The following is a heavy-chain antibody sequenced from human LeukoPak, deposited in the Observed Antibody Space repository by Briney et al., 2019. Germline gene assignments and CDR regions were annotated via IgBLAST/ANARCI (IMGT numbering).Heavy chain of an antibody. CDR1: GYTFTSYF. J-gene: IGHJ4*02. CDR2: INPSGGGT. V-gene: IGHV1-46*01. CDR3: ARDSADYGDYDY. D-gene: IGHD4-17*01. Sequence: ASVKVSCKASGYTFTSYFMHWVRQAPRQGLDWMGIINPSGGGTSYAQKFQGRVTMTRDTSTSTVYMELSSLRSEDTAVYYCARDSADYGDYDYWGQGTLVTVSS.